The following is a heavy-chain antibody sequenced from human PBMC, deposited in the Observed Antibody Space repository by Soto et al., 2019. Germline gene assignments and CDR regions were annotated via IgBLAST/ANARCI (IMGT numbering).Heavy chain of an antibody. CDR3: ARRAWDSYYAIDV. J-gene: IGHJ6*02. D-gene: IGHD3-22*01. Sequence: VQLVESGGGEVQPGRSLRLSCAASGFKYTDFALHWVRQAPGKGLEWVAILSYDGSDKYYADSVKGRFVISRDKPKNTLYLEMNSLRPEDTAVYFCARRAWDSYYAIDVWGQGTTVTVFS. CDR1: GFKYTDFA. CDR2: LSYDGSDK. V-gene: IGHV3-30*09.